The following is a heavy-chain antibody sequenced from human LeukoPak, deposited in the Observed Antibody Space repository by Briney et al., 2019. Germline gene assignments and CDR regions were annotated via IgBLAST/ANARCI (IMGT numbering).Heavy chain of an antibody. CDR2: IYYSGST. Sequence: PSETLSLTCTVSGGSISSGDYYWSWIRQPPGKGLEWIGYIYYSGSTYYNPSLKSRVTMSVDTSKNQFSLKLSSVTAADTAVYYCARRGSDWYFHYWGQGTLVTVSS. CDR3: ARRGSDWYFHY. J-gene: IGHJ4*02. D-gene: IGHD6-19*01. CDR1: GGSISSGDYY. V-gene: IGHV4-30-4*01.